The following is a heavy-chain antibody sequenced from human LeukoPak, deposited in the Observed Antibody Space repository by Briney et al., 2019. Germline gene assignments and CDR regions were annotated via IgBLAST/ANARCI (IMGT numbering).Heavy chain of an antibody. V-gene: IGHV3-23*01. CDR3: ATLGSDSSGYYDY. CDR2: ISGSYGST. D-gene: IGHD3-22*01. Sequence: PGGSLRLSCAASGFTFSSYAMSWVRQAPGKGLEWVSTISGSYGSTYYADSVKGRFTISRDNSKNTLYLQLNSLRAEDTAVYYCATLGSDSSGYYDYWGQGTLVTVSS. J-gene: IGHJ4*02. CDR1: GFTFSSYA.